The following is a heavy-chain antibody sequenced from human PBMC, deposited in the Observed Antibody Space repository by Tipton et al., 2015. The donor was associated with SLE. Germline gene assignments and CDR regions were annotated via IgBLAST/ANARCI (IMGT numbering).Heavy chain of an antibody. D-gene: IGHD3-22*01. Sequence: SLRLSCAASGFTFSSYSMNWVRQAPGKGLEWGSSISSSSSYIYYADSVKGRFTISRDNAKNSLYLQMNSLRAEDTAVYYCARARAPDYYDSSGYYPDAFDIWGQGTMVTVSS. J-gene: IGHJ3*02. CDR1: GFTFSSYS. CDR2: ISSSSSYI. V-gene: IGHV3-21*01. CDR3: ARARAPDYYDSSGYYPDAFDI.